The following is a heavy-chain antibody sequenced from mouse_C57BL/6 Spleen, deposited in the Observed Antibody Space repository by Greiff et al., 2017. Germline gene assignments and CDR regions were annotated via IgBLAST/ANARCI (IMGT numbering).Heavy chain of an antibody. D-gene: IGHD1-1*01. CDR2: INPNNGGN. CDR1: GYTFTDYN. CDR3: AGYYYGSSYVAWFAY. J-gene: IGHJ3*01. V-gene: IGHV1-22*01. Sequence: EVKLQESGPELVKPGASVKMSCKASGYTFTDYNMHWVKQSHGKSLEWIGYINPNNGGNSYNQKFKGKATLTVNKSSRTAYMEIRSLTSEDSAVYYCAGYYYGSSYVAWFAYWGQGTLVTVSA.